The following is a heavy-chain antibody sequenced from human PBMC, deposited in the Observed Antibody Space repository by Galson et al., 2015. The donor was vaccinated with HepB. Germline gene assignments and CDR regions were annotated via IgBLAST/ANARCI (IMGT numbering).Heavy chain of an antibody. Sequence: SLRLSCAASGFALSNYAMHWVRQAPGKGLEWVAVISFDGDNKFYADSVKGRFTISRDNSKNTLYLQMNSLRAEDTAIYYCARAPSTAGGYRSTTSCHGFDHWGQGALVTVSS. D-gene: IGHD2-2*01. J-gene: IGHJ4*02. CDR2: ISFDGDNK. CDR3: ARAPSTAGGYRSTTSCHGFDH. CDR1: GFALSNYA. V-gene: IGHV3-30-3*01.